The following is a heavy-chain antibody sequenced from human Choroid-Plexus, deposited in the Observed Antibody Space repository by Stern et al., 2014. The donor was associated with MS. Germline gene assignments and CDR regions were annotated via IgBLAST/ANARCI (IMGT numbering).Heavy chain of an antibody. CDR1: VFSFSSFG. D-gene: IGHD2/OR15-2a*01. J-gene: IGHJ4*02. CDR2: ISDDGSK. V-gene: IGHV3-30*18. Sequence: VQLVESGGGVVQPGRPLRLSCAASVFSFSSFGMHWVRQAPGKGLEWVALISDDGSKDYADSVKGRFAISRDNSKNTLYLQMNSLRAEDTAVYYCAKDRQYLTFFFDFWGQGSLVTVSS. CDR3: AKDRQYLTFFFDF.